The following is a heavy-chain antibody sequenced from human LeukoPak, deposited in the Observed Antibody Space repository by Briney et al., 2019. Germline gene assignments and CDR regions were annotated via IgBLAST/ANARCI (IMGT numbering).Heavy chain of an antibody. V-gene: IGHV3-9*01. D-gene: IGHD3-10*01. J-gene: IGHJ6*02. Sequence: PGRSLRLSCAASGFTFDDYAMHWVRQPPGKGLEWVSGITWNSRDIGYADSVKGRFTISRDNAKDSLYLQMNSLRAEDSALYYCVKRPGGRSAASNSDYYYGMDVWGQGTTVTVSS. CDR3: VKRPGGRSAASNSDYYYGMDV. CDR1: GFTFDDYA. CDR2: ITWNSRDI.